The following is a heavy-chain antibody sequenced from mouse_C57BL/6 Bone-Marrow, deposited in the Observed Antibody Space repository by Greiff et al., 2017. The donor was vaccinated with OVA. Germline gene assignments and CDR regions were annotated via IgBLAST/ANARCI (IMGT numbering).Heavy chain of an antibody. Sequence: VQLQQSGAELVRPGTSVKMSCKASGYTFTNYWIGWAKQRPGHGLEWIGDIYPGGGYTNYNEKFKGKATLTADKSSSTAYMQFSSLTSEDSAIYYCARRGQLRLRTHFNYWGQGTTLTVSS. V-gene: IGHV1-63*01. CDR3: ARRGQLRLRTHFNY. D-gene: IGHD3-2*02. J-gene: IGHJ2*01. CDR2: IYPGGGYT. CDR1: GYTFTNYW.